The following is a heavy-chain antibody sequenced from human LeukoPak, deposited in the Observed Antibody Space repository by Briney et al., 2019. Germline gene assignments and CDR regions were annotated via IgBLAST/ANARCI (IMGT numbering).Heavy chain of an antibody. Sequence: ASVKVSCKVSGYRLTELSMHWVRQAPGEGLEWVGGLDLEDGEIVYAQKFQGRVTMTEDTSSDTAYMDLSSLRSEDTAAYYCATAFRNYDFWSGPGFDYWGQGTLVTVSS. V-gene: IGHV1-24*01. J-gene: IGHJ4*02. CDR1: GYRLTELS. CDR3: ATAFRNYDFWSGPGFDY. CDR2: LDLEDGEI. D-gene: IGHD3-3*01.